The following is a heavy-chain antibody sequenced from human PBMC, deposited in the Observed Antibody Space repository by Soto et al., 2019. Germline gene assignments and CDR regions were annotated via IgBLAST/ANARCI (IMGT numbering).Heavy chain of an antibody. Sequence: SETLSLTCTVSGGSISSSSYYWGWIRQPPGKGLEWIGSIYYSGSTYYNPSLKSRVTISVDTSKNQFSLKLSSVTAADTAVYYCARLAWFGELLFRGYYYGMDVWGQGTTVTVSS. CDR1: GGSISSSSYY. J-gene: IGHJ6*02. D-gene: IGHD3-10*01. CDR2: IYYSGST. CDR3: ARLAWFGELLFRGYYYGMDV. V-gene: IGHV4-39*01.